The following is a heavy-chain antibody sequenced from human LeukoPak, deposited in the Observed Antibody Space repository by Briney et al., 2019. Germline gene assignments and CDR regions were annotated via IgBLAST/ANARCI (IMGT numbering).Heavy chain of an antibody. D-gene: IGHD1-14*01. J-gene: IGHJ5*02. Sequence: SETLSLTCVVSGFSISSGYYWGLIRQPPGKGRGWIWIIHPSGTIFHTSSINSRIPMSIDTSKNQFSLKLSSLTAADTAVYYCAREAEGRVVTWGQRTLFTVS. CDR2: IHPSGTI. CDR1: GFSISSGYY. V-gene: IGHV4-38-2*02. CDR3: AREAEGRVVT.